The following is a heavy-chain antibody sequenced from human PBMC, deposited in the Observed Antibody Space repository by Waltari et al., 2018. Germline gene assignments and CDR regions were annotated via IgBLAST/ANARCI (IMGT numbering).Heavy chain of an antibody. D-gene: IGHD3-22*01. CDR2: IYWDDDK. CDR1: GFSLSTSGVG. CDR3: AHHPSSYDSRLFPWSGLGWFDP. Sequence: QITLKESGPTLVKPTQTLTLTCTFSGFSLSTSGVGVGWIRQPPGKALEWLALIYWDDDKRYSPSLKSRLTITKDTSKNQVVLTMTNMDPVDTATYYCAHHPSSYDSRLFPWSGLGWFDPWGQGTLVTVSS. J-gene: IGHJ5*02. V-gene: IGHV2-5*02.